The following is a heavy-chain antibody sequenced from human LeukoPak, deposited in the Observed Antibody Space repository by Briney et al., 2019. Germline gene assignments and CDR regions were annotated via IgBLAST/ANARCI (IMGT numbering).Heavy chain of an antibody. Sequence: PGGSLRLSCAASGFTFSNAWMSWVRQAPGKGLEWVGRIKSKTDGGTTDYAAPVKGRFTISRDDSKTTLYLQMNSLKTEDTAVYYCTTDGPREIDYGDYWGQGTLVTVSS. CDR2: IKSKTDGGTT. CDR3: TTDGPREIDYGDY. J-gene: IGHJ4*02. D-gene: IGHD4-17*01. V-gene: IGHV3-15*01. CDR1: GFTFSNAW.